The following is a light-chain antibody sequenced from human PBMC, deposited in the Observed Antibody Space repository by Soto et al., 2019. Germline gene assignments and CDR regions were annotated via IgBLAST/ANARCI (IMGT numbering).Light chain of an antibody. J-gene: IGKJ2*01. CDR2: AAS. CDR1: QGIRNN. CDR3: LQDYTYPYT. Sequence: AIQMTQSPSSLSASVGDRVAITCRASQGIRNNLGWYQQKPGKAPKLLIYAASSLQSGVPSRFSGSGSGTDFTLTISSLQPEDFATYFCLQDYTYPYTFGQGTKLEIK. V-gene: IGKV1-6*01.